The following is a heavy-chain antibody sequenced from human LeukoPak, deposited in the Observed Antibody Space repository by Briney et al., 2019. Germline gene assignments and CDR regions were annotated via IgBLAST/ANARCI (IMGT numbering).Heavy chain of an antibody. Sequence: PSETLSLTCSVSGGSITSRSFFWGWMRPPPGKGPEWIASIYYTGSTLYNPSLKSRVTISVDTSKNQFSLRLASVTAADMAVYYCARQSYCTAATCPGWFDPWGQGTLVTVSS. CDR3: ARQSYCTAATCPGWFDP. CDR1: GGSITSRSFF. CDR2: IYYTGST. J-gene: IGHJ5*02. D-gene: IGHD2-8*02. V-gene: IGHV4-39*07.